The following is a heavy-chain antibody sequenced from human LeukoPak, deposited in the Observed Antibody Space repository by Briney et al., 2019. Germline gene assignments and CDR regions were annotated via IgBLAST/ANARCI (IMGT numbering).Heavy chain of an antibody. CDR2: ISYTGTYI. D-gene: IGHD1-26*01. Sequence: PGGSLRLSCAASAFSLNAYNMNWVRQAPGKGLEWVSSISYTGTYIYYADSVKGRFTISRDNAQNSLYLQMNSLRAEDTAIYCCVRDRGTYRPIDYWGQGTLVTVSS. V-gene: IGHV3-21*04. CDR3: VRDRGTYRPIDY. CDR1: AFSLNAYN. J-gene: IGHJ4*02.